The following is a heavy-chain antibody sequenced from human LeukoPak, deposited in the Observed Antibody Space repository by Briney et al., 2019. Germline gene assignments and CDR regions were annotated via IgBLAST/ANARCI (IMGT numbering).Heavy chain of an antibody. CDR2: INHSGST. Sequence: SETLSLTYAVYGGSFSGYYWSWIRQPPGKGLEWIGEINHSGSTNYNPSLKSRVTISVDTSKNQFSLKLSSVTAADTAVYYCARTDYYDSSGYYWFDPGGQGTLVTVSS. V-gene: IGHV4-34*01. J-gene: IGHJ5*02. CDR3: ARTDYYDSSGYYWFDP. D-gene: IGHD3-22*01. CDR1: GGSFSGYY.